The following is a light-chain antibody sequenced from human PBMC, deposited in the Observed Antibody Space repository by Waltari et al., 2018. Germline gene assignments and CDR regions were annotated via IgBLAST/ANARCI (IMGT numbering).Light chain of an antibody. V-gene: IGKV1-9*01. J-gene: IGKJ2*01. Sequence: IQLTQSPSSLSASAGDRVTITCRASQGISSYLAWYQQKPGQVPKLLIYATSTLQTGVPSRFSGSGSGTDFTLTISSLQPEDFATYYCQDLNDFPFTFGQGTKLEI. CDR1: QGISSY. CDR2: ATS. CDR3: QDLNDFPFT.